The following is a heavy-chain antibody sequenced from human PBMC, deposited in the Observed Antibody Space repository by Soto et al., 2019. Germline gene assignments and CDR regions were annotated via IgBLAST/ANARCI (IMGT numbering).Heavy chain of an antibody. CDR3: AKVIRADSTSSNFYYYSAMDV. D-gene: IGHD6-6*01. CDR2: ISNDGRNT. V-gene: IGHV3-30*18. CDR1: GFSFSAYG. Sequence: QVQMVESGGGVVQPGRSLRLSCAASGFSFSAYGLHWVRQAPGKGLEWLAVISNDGRNTYYADSVKGRFTISRDNSKDTLFLQMNSMRGEDTAISYCAKVIRADSTSSNFYYYSAMDVWGQGTTVTVSS. J-gene: IGHJ6*02.